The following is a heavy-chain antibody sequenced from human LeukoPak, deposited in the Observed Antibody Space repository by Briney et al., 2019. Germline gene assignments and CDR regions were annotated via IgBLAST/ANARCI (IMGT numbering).Heavy chain of an antibody. J-gene: IGHJ6*02. CDR2: ISACNGNT. CDR3: ARDGTEDVRRSSQFYVKYNYNGMDV. D-gene: IGHD1-1*01. CDR1: GYTFASYG. Sequence: GASVKVSCKASGYTFASYGISWVRQAPGQGLEWIGWISACNGNTNYAQKFQDRVTLTTDTSATTVYMELTSLRSDDTAIYYCARDGTEDVRRSSQFYVKYNYNGMDVWGQGTMVTVSS. V-gene: IGHV1-18*01.